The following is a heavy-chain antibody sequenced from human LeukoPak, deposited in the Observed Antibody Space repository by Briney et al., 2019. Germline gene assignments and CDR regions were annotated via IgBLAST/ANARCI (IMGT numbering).Heavy chain of an antibody. CDR3: AKNSSSFDAFDI. J-gene: IGHJ3*02. CDR1: GFTFDDYA. Sequence: GRSLRLSCAASGFTFDDYAMHWVRQAPGKGLEWVSGISWNSGSIGYADSVKGRFTISRDNAKNSLYLQMNSLRAEDMALYYCAKNSSSFDAFDIWGQGTMVTVSS. V-gene: IGHV3-9*03. CDR2: ISWNSGSI.